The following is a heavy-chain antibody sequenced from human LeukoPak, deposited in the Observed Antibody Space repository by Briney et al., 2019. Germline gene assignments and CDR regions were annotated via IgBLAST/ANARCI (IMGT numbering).Heavy chain of an antibody. CDR3: ARFPIRGSCSDY. CDR2: ISYDGSNK. J-gene: IGHJ4*02. D-gene: IGHD3-10*01. Sequence: GRSLRLSCAASGFTFCSYAMHWVRQAPGKGLEGVAVISYDGSNKYYADSVKGRFTISRDNSKNTLYLHMNSLRAEDTAVYYCARFPIRGSCSDYWGQGTLVTVSS. V-gene: IGHV3-30*04. CDR1: GFTFCSYA.